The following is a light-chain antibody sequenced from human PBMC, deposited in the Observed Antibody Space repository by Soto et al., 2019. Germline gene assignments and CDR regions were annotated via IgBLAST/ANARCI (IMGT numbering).Light chain of an antibody. V-gene: IGKV1-8*01. CDR2: AAS. CDR3: QQYYSYPRT. Sequence: IRMTQSPSSLSASTGDRVTITCRASQGISSYLAWYQQKPGKAPKLLIYAASTLQSGVPSRFSGSGSGTDFTLTIRCLQSEDFATYYCQQYYSYPRTFGQGTKVDI. CDR1: QGISSY. J-gene: IGKJ1*01.